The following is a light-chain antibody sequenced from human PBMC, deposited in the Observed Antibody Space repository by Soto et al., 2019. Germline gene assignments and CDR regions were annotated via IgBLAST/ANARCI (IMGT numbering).Light chain of an antibody. CDR1: QTISSW. V-gene: IGKV1-5*03. CDR3: QHYNSDSEA. Sequence: DIKMTQSHSTLSGSVGDRVTITCRASQTISSWLAWYQQKPGKAPKLLIYKASTLKSGVPSRFNGSGSGTEFTLTISSLQPDDFATYYCQHYNSDSEAFGQGTKVDIK. CDR2: KAS. J-gene: IGKJ1*01.